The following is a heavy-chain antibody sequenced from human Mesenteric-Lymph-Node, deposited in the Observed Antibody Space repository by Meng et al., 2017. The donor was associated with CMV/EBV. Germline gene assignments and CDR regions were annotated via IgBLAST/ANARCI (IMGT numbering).Heavy chain of an antibody. CDR2: IRYDGNNR. D-gene: IGHD3-16*01. Sequence: GESLKISCVASGFSFGSFGMHWVRQAPGKGLEWVAFIRYDGNNRDIADSVEGRFTISRDNSKNTLYLQMNSLRAEDTAIYYCARIAGLQGPDYWGQGTLVTVSS. V-gene: IGHV3-30*02. CDR1: GFSFGSFG. J-gene: IGHJ4*02. CDR3: ARIAGLQGPDY.